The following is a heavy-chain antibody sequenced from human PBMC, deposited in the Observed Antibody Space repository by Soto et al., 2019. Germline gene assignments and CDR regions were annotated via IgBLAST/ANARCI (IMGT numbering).Heavy chain of an antibody. CDR2: ISGSGGST. V-gene: IGHV3-23*01. Sequence: GGSLRLSCAASGFTFSSYAMSWVRQAPGKGLEWVSAISGSGGSTYYADSVKGRFTISRDNSKNTLYLQMNSLRAEDTAVYYCARDYDSSGYYRSHLDYWGQGTLVTVSS. D-gene: IGHD3-22*01. CDR3: ARDYDSSGYYRSHLDY. CDR1: GFTFSSYA. J-gene: IGHJ4*02.